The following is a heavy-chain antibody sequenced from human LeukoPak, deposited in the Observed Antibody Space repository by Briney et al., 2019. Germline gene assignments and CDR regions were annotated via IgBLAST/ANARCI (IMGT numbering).Heavy chain of an antibody. CDR2: IYSGGST. D-gene: IGHD6-6*01. CDR1: GFTVSSNY. J-gene: IGHJ6*02. V-gene: IGHV3-66*01. CDR3: ARDSSYYGMDV. Sequence: GGSLRLSCAASGFTVSSNYMSWVRQAPGKGLEWVSVIYSGGSTYYADSVKGRFTIPRDNSKNTLYLQMNSLRAEDTAVYYCARDSSYYGMDVWGQGTTVTVSS.